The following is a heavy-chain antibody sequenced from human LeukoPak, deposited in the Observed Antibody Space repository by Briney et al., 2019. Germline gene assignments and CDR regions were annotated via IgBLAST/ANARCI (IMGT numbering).Heavy chain of an antibody. Sequence: SETLSLTCTVSGYSISSGYYWGWIRQPPGKGLEWIGSIYHSGSTYYNPSLKSRVTISVDTSKNQFSLKLSSVTAADTAVYYCARGRYNWKTLGYWGQGTLVTVSS. CDR2: IYHSGST. CDR3: ARGRYNWKTLGY. J-gene: IGHJ4*02. CDR1: GYSISSGYY. V-gene: IGHV4-38-2*02. D-gene: IGHD1-20*01.